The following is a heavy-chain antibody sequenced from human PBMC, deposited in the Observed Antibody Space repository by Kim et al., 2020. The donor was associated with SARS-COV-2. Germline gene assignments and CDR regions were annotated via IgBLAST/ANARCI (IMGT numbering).Heavy chain of an antibody. J-gene: IGHJ4*02. CDR1: GFTFSSYS. CDR2: ISSSSSYI. Sequence: GGSLRLSCAASGFTFSSYSMNWVRQAPGKGLEWVSSISSSSSYIFYADSEKGRFTISRDNAKNSLYLQMNSLRAEDTAVYYCARDFSYGVTGNYEGFDYWGQGTLVTVSS. CDR3: ARDFSYGVTGNYEGFDY. D-gene: IGHD3-9*01. V-gene: IGHV3-21*01.